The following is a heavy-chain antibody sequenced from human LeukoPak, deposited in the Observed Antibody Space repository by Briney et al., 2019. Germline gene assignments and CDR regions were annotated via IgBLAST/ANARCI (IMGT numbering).Heavy chain of an antibody. CDR3: ARGGGGVVPAAPYYNWFDP. V-gene: IGHV1-18*01. D-gene: IGHD2-2*01. CDR2: ISAYNGNT. J-gene: IGHJ5*02. Sequence: ASVKVSCKASGYTFTSYGISWVRQAPGQGLEWMGWISAYNGNTNYAQKLQGRVTRTTDTSTSTAYMELRSLRSDDTAVYYCARGGGGVVPAAPYYNWFDPWGQGTLVTVSS. CDR1: GYTFTSYG.